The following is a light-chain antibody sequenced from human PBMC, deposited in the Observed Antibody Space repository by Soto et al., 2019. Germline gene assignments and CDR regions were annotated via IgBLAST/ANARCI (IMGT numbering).Light chain of an antibody. CDR3: QQYNSYLIT. Sequence: DIQMTQSPSTLSASVGDRVTITCRANESISSWLAWYQQKPGKAPKLLIYKASSLESGVPSRFSGSGSGTEFTLTISSLQPDDFATYYCQQYNSYLITFGQGTRLEI. CDR2: KAS. CDR1: ESISSW. V-gene: IGKV1-5*03. J-gene: IGKJ5*01.